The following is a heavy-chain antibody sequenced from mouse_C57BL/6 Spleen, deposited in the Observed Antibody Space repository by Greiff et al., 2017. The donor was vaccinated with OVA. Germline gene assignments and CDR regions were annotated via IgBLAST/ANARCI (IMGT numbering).Heavy chain of an antibody. CDR3: ARWYYGSTFDD. CDR2: INPNNGGT. V-gene: IGHV1-26*01. J-gene: IGHJ2*01. Sequence: VQLQQSGPELVKPGASVKISCKASGYTFTDYYMNWVKQSHGKSLEWIGDINPNNGGTSYNQKFKGKATLTVDKSSSTAYMELRSLTSEDSAVYYCARWYYGSTFDDWGQGTTLTVSS. D-gene: IGHD1-1*01. CDR1: GYTFTDYY.